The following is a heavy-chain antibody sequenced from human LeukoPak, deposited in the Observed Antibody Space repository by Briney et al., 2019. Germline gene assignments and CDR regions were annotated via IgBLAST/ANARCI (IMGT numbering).Heavy chain of an antibody. V-gene: IGHV3-66*01. J-gene: IGHJ4*02. CDR1: GFTVSSNY. Sequence: PGGSLRLSCAASGFTVSSNYMSWVRQAPGKGLEWVSVIYSGGSTYYADSVKGRFTISRDNSKNTLYLQMNSLRAEDTAVYYCARKELYGDPGGYFDYWGQGTLVTVSS. CDR2: IYSGGST. CDR3: ARKELYGDPGGYFDY. D-gene: IGHD4-17*01.